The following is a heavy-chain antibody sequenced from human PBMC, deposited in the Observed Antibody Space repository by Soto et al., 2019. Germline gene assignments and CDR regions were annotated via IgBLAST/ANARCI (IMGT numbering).Heavy chain of an antibody. CDR3: ARQPAIRLGSPTVTPGRFNSYDYYYGMDV. D-gene: IGHD4-4*01. CDR1: GFTFSSYS. CDR2: ISSSSSTI. Sequence: EVQLVESGGGLVQPGGSLRLSCAASGFTFSSYSMNWVRQAPGKGLEWVSYISSSSSTIYYADSVKGRFTISRDNAKTSLYLQMNSLGDDDTAVYYCARQPAIRLGSPTVTPGRFNSYDYYYGMDVWGQGTTVTVSS. J-gene: IGHJ6*02. V-gene: IGHV3-48*02.